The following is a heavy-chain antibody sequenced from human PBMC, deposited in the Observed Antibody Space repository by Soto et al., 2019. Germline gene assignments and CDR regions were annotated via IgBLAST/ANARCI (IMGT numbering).Heavy chain of an antibody. CDR3: ARGARATDY. V-gene: IGHV4-34*01. CDR1: GGSFRGYY. Sequence: SETLSLTCAVYGGSFRGYYWSWIRQPPGKGLEWIGEINHSGSTNYNPSLKSRVTISVDTSKNQFSLKLSSVTAADTAVYYCARGARATDYWGQGTLVTVLL. D-gene: IGHD1-26*01. J-gene: IGHJ4*02. CDR2: INHSGST.